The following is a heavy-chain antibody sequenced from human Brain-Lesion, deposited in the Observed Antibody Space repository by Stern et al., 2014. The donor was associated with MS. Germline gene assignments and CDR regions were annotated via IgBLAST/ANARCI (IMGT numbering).Heavy chain of an antibody. CDR1: GYTFTGYY. CDR2: INPKSGGT. CDR3: ATYYCDSTGYNDF. J-gene: IGHJ4*02. V-gene: IGHV1-2*04. D-gene: IGHD3-22*01. Sequence: VQLVESGAEVKKPGASVKVSCKASGYTFTGYYMHWVRQAPGQGLEWMGWINPKSGGTNYAQKFQGWVTMTRDTSINTAYMELSRLRSDDTAVYYCATYYCDSTGYNDFWGQGTLVTVSS.